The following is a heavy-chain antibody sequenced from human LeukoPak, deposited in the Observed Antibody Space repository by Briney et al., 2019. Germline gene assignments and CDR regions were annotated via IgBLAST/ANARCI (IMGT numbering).Heavy chain of an antibody. V-gene: IGHV3-74*01. D-gene: IGHD3-22*01. CDR1: GFTFSMFC. J-gene: IGHJ4*02. CDR2: IDTDGRTT. CDR3: AKPLVSDYYDSSGYWGF. Sequence: GGSLRLSCAASGFTFSMFCMHWVRQPPGKGLVWVSRIDTDGRTTTYADFVKGRFTISRDNSKNTLYVQMNSLRAEDTAVYYCAKPLVSDYYDSSGYWGFWGQGTLVTVSP.